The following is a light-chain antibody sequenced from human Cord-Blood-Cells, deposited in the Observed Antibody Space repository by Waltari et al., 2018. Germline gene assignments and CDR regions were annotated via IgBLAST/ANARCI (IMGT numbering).Light chain of an antibody. Sequence: QSALTQPRSVSGSPGQSVTISCTGTSSDVGGYKYVPWYQQHPGKAPKPMIYDVSKRPSGVPDRFSGSKSGNTASLTISGLQAEDEADYYCCSYAGSYTWVFGGGTKLTVL. CDR2: DVS. CDR1: SSDVGGYKY. V-gene: IGLV2-11*01. CDR3: CSYAGSYTWV. J-gene: IGLJ3*02.